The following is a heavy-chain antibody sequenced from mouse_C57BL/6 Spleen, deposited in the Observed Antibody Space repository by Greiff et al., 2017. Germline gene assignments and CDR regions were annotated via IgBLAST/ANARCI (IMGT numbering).Heavy chain of an antibody. D-gene: IGHD1-1*01. V-gene: IGHV1-69*01. CDR3: SRGTGSSTWYFCV. CDR2: IDPSDSYT. J-gene: IGHJ1*03. CDR1: GYTFTSYW. Sequence: VQLQQSGAELVMPGASVKLSCKASGYTFTSYWMHWVKQRPGQGLEWIGEIDPSDSYTNYNQKFKGKSTLTVDKSSSTAYMQLSSLTSEDSAVYDCSRGTGSSTWYFCVWGTGTTVTVSS.